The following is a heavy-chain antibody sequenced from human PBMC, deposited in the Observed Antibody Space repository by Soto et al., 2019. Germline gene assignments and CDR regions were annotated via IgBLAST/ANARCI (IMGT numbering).Heavy chain of an antibody. J-gene: IGHJ4*02. CDR3: AKVLGLGYCSSTSCSTFDY. CDR1: GFTFSSYA. V-gene: IGHV3-23*01. D-gene: IGHD2-2*01. CDR2: ISGSGGST. Sequence: GGSLRLSCAASGFTFSSYAMSWVRQAPGKGLEWVSAISGSGGSTYYVDSVKGRFTISRDNSKNTLYLQMNSLRAEDTAVYYCAKVLGLGYCSSTSCSTFDYWGQGTLVTVSS.